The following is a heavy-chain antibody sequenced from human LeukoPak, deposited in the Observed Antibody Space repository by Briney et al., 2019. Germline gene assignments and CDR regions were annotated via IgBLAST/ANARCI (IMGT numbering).Heavy chain of an antibody. CDR1: GFTFSSYA. D-gene: IGHD6-19*01. V-gene: IGHV3-23*01. Sequence: GGSLRLSCAASGFTFSSYAMSWVRQAPGKGLEWVSAISGSGGSTYYADSVKGRFTISRDNSKNTLYLQMNSLRAEDTAVYYCAKSHKPGSGWYYYFDYWGQGTLVTVSS. CDR3: AKSHKPGSGWYYYFDY. CDR2: ISGSGGST. J-gene: IGHJ4*02.